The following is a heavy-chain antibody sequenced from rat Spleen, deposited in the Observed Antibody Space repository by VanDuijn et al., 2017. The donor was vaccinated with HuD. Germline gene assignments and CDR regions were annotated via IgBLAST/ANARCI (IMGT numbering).Heavy chain of an antibody. CDR1: GFTFSDYG. V-gene: IGHV5-29*01. Sequence: EVQLVESGGGLVQPGRSLKLSCAASGFTFSDYGVAWVRQAPTAGLEWVATISYGDSSGHSGTYYRDSVRGRFTISRDYAKNTLYLQMDSLRSEDTATYYCAKEGDGGYSSYPNWFAYWGQGTLVTVSS. J-gene: IGHJ3*01. CDR2: ISYGDSSGHSGT. CDR3: AKEGDGGYSSYPNWFAY. D-gene: IGHD1-8*01.